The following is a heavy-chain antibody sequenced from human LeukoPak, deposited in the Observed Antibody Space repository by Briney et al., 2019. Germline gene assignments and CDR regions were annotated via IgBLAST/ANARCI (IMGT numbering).Heavy chain of an antibody. J-gene: IGHJ4*02. Sequence: GASVMVSCKASGYTFTSYDINWVRQATGQGLEWMGWMNPNSGNTGYAQKFQGRVTMTRNTSISTAYMELSSLRSEDTAVYYCARGTPTDAYSSGWYWWGQGTLVTVSS. V-gene: IGHV1-8*01. CDR1: GYTFTSYD. CDR2: MNPNSGNT. CDR3: ARGTPTDAYSSGWYW. D-gene: IGHD6-19*01.